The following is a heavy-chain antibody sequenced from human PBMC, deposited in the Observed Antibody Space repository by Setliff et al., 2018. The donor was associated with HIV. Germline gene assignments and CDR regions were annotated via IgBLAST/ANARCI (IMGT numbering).Heavy chain of an antibody. J-gene: IGHJ4*02. CDR2: IYQTGST. CDR1: GYSISSGYY. D-gene: IGHD6-19*01. CDR3: GRQAWDHQSSGYFVNY. Sequence: SETLSLTCTVSGYSISSGYYWGWIRQPPGKGLEWIGRIYQTGSTNYNPSLKSRVTVSLAMSKNQFSLKLTSVTAADTAVYYCGRQAWDHQSSGYFVNYWGQGTLVTV. V-gene: IGHV4-38-2*02.